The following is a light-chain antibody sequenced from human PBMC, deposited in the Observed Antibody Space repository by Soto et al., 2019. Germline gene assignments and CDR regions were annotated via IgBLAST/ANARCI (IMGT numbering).Light chain of an antibody. CDR2: SAY. V-gene: IGKV3-15*01. Sequence: EIVMTQSPATLSVSPGGRATLSCRASQSISDTLAWYQQKPGQAPRLLLYSAYRGATGFPARFSVSGSGTEFTLSISSLQSEDFAVYYCQQYTNWPWTFGQGTTVAIK. CDR3: QQYTNWPWT. CDR1: QSISDT. J-gene: IGKJ1*01.